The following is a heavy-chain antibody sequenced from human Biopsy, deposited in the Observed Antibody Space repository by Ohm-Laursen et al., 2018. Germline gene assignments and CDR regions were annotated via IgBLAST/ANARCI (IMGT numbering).Heavy chain of an antibody. CDR2: INYRGNT. CDR1: GASIEDYY. Sequence: SETLSLTCTVSGASIEDYYWTWIRQAPGKTLEWIASINYRGNTNYNPPLKSRVTMSAHTSTNQLSLKVRSVTAADTAVYYCARGEYSSSIFDHWGQGTLVTVSS. J-gene: IGHJ4*02. V-gene: IGHV4-59*12. D-gene: IGHD6-6*01. CDR3: ARGEYSSSIFDH.